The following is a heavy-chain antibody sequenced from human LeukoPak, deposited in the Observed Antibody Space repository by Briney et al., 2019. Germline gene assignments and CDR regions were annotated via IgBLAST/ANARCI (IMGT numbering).Heavy chain of an antibody. D-gene: IGHD6-19*01. CDR1: GFHFSAHG. Sequence: PGGSLRLSCAASGFHFSAHGMNWIRQAPGKGLEWVSGISGSGGSTYYADSVKGRFTISRDNSKNTLYLQMNSLRAEDTAIYYCAREGGNGWYSGWFDPWGQGTLVTVSS. CDR2: ISGSGGST. J-gene: IGHJ5*02. V-gene: IGHV3-23*01. CDR3: AREGGNGWYSGWFDP.